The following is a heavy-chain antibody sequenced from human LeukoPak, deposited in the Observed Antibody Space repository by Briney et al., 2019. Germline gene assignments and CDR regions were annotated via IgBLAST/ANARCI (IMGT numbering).Heavy chain of an antibody. J-gene: IGHJ4*02. CDR2: ISGSGGST. V-gene: IGHV3-21*01. CDR3: ARDRYGDYAYDY. D-gene: IGHD4-17*01. Sequence: GGSLRLSCAASGFTFRSYGMSWVRQAPGKGLEWVSSISGSGGSTYFADSVKGRFTISRDNAKNSLYLQMNSLRAEDTAVYYCARDRYGDYAYDYWGQGTLVTVSS. CDR1: GFTFRSYG.